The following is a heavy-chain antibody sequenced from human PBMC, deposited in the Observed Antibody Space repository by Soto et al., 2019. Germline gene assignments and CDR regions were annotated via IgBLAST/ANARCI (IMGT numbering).Heavy chain of an antibody. CDR3: ARSRKYYDFWSGPMGYYYYGMDV. D-gene: IGHD3-3*01. V-gene: IGHV4-59*01. J-gene: IGHJ6*02. CDR2: IYYSGST. CDR1: GGSISSYY. Sequence: SETLSLTCTVSGGSISSYYWSWIRQPPGKGLEWIGYIYYSGSTNYNPSPKSRVTISVDTSKNQFSLKLSSVTAADTAVYYCARSRKYYDFWSGPMGYYYYGMDVWGQGTTVTVSS.